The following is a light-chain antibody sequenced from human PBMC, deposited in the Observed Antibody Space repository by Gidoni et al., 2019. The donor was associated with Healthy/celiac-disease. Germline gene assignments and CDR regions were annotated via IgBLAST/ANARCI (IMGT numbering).Light chain of an antibody. CDR3: QLWESSSDHYV. V-gene: IGLV3-21*01. CDR2: YDI. Sequence: HVLSKPTPASVTTGKTARITCGGNNIGRRSVHWYQQKPGQAPVLVIYYDIDRPSGIPKRFSGSSSGNTATLTLSRVEAEDEADYYCQLWESSSDHYVFGTGTKLTVL. CDR1: NIGRRS. J-gene: IGLJ1*01.